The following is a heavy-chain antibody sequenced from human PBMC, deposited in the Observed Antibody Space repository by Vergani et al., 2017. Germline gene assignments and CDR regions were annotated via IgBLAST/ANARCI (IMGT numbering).Heavy chain of an antibody. CDR1: GAAIKDFY. D-gene: IGHD2/OR15-2a*01. V-gene: IGHV4-59*01. CDR3: ARERDLYCRSTTSVHNWFDP. J-gene: IGHJ5*02. CDR2: VYYTGST. Sequence: VQLQESGPGLVKPSETLSLTCTVSGAAIKDFYGSGVRQPRRKGLEWIGYVYYTGSTTYNPSLKSRVTISVDTSNNQFSLRMTSLTAADTAIYYCARERDLYCRSTTSVHNWFDPWGQGSLVTVSS.